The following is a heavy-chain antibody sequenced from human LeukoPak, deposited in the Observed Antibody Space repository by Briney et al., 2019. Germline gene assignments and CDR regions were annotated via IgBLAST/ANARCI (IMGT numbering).Heavy chain of an antibody. CDR3: ARGITIFGVTSTFDI. V-gene: IGHV4-59*09. CDR2: IYFSGST. D-gene: IGHD3-3*01. Sequence: YIYFSGSTNSHPSLKSRVTISVDTSKNQFSLKLSSVTAADTAVYYCARGITIFGVTSTFDIWGQGTMVTVSS. J-gene: IGHJ3*02.